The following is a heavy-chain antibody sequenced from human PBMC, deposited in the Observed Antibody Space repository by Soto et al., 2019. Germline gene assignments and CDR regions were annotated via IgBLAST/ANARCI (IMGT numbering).Heavy chain of an antibody. CDR2: ISGNGIAT. Sequence: GGSLRLSREASGFIFSDHAMSWVRQAPVKGLEWVSAISGNGIATYYADSVKGRFTISRDNSKNTLYLQMNRLRADDTAVYYCATESLAGPPHGGTYPNDYWGQRTQVTVSS. CDR1: GFIFSDHA. CDR3: ATESLAGPPHGGTYPNDY. J-gene: IGHJ4*02. V-gene: IGHV3-23*01. D-gene: IGHD1-26*01.